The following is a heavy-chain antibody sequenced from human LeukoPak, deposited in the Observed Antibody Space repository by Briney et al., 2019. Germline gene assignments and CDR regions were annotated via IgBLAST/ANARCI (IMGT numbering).Heavy chain of an antibody. Sequence: GGSLRLSCAASGFSFSIYAMAWVRQAPGKGLEWVSTFFSDTGKTDYADSVKGRFTISIDISKNVLYLQMNNLGVEDTAVYYCAKRGAGSGGLHHWGQGTLVPVSS. CDR2: FFSDTGKT. J-gene: IGHJ5*02. V-gene: IGHV3-23*05. CDR1: GFSFSIYA. D-gene: IGHD6-19*01. CDR3: AKRGAGSGGLHH.